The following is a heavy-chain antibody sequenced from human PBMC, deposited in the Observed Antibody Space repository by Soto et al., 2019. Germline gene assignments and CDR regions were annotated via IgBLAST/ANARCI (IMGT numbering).Heavy chain of an antibody. Sequence: GGSLRLSCAASGFTFSSYAMSWVRQAPGKGLEWVSAISGSGGSTYYADSVKGRFTISRDNSKNTLYLQMNSLRAEDTAVYYCAAGYCSGGSCYSADYYYYGMDVWGQGTTVTVSS. CDR2: ISGSGGST. CDR1: GFTFSSYA. D-gene: IGHD2-15*01. CDR3: AAGYCSGGSCYSADYYYYGMDV. V-gene: IGHV3-23*01. J-gene: IGHJ6*02.